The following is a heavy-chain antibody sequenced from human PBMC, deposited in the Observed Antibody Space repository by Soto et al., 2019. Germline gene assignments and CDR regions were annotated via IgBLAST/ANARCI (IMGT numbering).Heavy chain of an antibody. D-gene: IGHD3-3*01. J-gene: IGHJ4*02. CDR2: IIPIFGTA. CDR3: ARLITICGVVTDY. Sequence: QVQLVQSGAGVKKPGSSVKVSCKASGVTFSSYAISWVRQAPGQGLEWMGGIIPIFGTANYAQKFQGRVTLTADESTSTAHMELRSLRSEDTAVYYCARLITICGVVTDYWCQGTLVTVSS. CDR1: GVTFSSYA. V-gene: IGHV1-69*01.